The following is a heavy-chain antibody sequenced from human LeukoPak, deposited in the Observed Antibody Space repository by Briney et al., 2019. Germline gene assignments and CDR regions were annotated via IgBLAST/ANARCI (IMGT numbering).Heavy chain of an antibody. CDR2: MNPNSGNT. CDR3: ASLTGLKYYYYGMDV. CDR1: GYTFTSYD. V-gene: IGHV1-8*01. Sequence: ASVKVSCKASGYTFTSYDINWVRQATGQGLESMGWMNPNSGNTGYAQKFQGRVTMTRNTSISTAYMELSSLRSEDTAVYYCASLTGLKYYYYGMDVWGQGTTVTVSS. J-gene: IGHJ6*02.